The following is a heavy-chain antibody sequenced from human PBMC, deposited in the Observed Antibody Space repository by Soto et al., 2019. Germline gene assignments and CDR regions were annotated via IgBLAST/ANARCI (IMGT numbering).Heavy chain of an antibody. V-gene: IGHV5-10-1*01. CDR1: GYTFTGFY. CDR3: ARIRGSYFDY. Sequence: RESLKISCKGSGYTFTGFYISWVRQMPGKGLEWMGRIDPSDSYTNYSPSFQGHVTISADKSISTAYLQLSSLKTSDTAMYYCARIRGSYFDYWGQGTPLTVSS. CDR2: IDPSDSYT. J-gene: IGHJ4*02. D-gene: IGHD3-16*01.